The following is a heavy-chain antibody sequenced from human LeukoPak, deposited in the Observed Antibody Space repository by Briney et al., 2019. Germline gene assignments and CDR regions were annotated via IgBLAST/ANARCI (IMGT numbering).Heavy chain of an antibody. Sequence: GASVKVSCQTSGYTFTAKFLHWLRQAPGQGLEWMGGIEPKSGVTVFGPKFRDRITVARDTSVSTAYMEMSRVRAEDTALYYCALENFYASGFSKAFDYWGQGTLVTVSS. D-gene: IGHD2/OR15-2a*01. V-gene: IGHV1-2*02. J-gene: IGHJ4*02. CDR2: IEPKSGVT. CDR3: ALENFYASGFSKAFDY. CDR1: GYTFTAKF.